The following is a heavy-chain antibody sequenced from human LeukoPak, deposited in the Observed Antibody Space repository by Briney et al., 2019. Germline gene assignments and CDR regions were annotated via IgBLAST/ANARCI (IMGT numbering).Heavy chain of an antibody. CDR2: IRYDGSNK. V-gene: IGHV3-30*02. J-gene: IGHJ4*02. CDR3: AKEARRRWYYFDY. Sequence: PGGSLRLSCAASGFTFSSYGMHWVRQAPGKGLEWVAFIRYDGSNKYYADSVKGRFTISRDNSKNTLYLQMNSLRAEDTAVYYCAKEARRRWYYFDYWGQGTLVTVSS. D-gene: IGHD6-25*01. CDR1: GFTFSSYG.